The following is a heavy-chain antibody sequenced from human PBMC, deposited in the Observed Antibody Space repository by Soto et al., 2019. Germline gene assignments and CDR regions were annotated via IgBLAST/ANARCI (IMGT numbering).Heavy chain of an antibody. CDR3: ARGPSPYYYYYYYMDV. CDR2: MNPNSGNT. Sequence: ASVKVSCKASGYTFTSYYINWVRQGTGQGLEWMGWMNPNSGNTGYAQKFQGRVTMTRNTSISTAYMELSSLRSEDTAVYYCARGPSPYYYYYYYMDVWGKGTTVTVSS. CDR1: GYTFTSYY. J-gene: IGHJ6*03. V-gene: IGHV1-8*01.